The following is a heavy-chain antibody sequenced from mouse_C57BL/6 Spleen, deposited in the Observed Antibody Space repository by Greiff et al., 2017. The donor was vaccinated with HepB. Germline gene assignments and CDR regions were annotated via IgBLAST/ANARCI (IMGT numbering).Heavy chain of an antibody. J-gene: IGHJ2*01. D-gene: IGHD2-5*01. CDR3: ARSSLAYYSNPLYYFDY. CDR1: GYAFSSYW. CDR2: IYPGDGDT. Sequence: QVQLQQSGAEPVKPGASVKISCKASGYAFSSYWMNWVKQRPGKGLEWIGQIYPGDGDTNYNGKFKGKATLTADKSSSTAYMQLSSLTSEDSAVYFCARSSLAYYSNPLYYFDYWGQGTTLTVSS. V-gene: IGHV1-80*01.